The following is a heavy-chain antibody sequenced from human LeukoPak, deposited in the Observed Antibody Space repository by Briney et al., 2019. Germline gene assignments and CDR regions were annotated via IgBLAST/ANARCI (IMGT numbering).Heavy chain of an antibody. CDR3: ARGRFDYSSSWYSWYYFDY. CDR2: IDHSGST. Sequence: PSETLSLTCAVYGGSFSGYYWSWIRQPPGKGLEWIGEIDHSGSTNYNPSLKSRVTISVDTSKNQFSLKLSSVTAADTAVYYCARGRFDYSSSWYSWYYFDYWGQGTLVTVSS. J-gene: IGHJ4*02. CDR1: GGSFSGYY. V-gene: IGHV4-34*01. D-gene: IGHD6-13*01.